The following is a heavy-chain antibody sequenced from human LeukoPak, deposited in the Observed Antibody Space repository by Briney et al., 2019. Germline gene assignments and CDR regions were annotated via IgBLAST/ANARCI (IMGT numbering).Heavy chain of an antibody. CDR1: RFTFRSYE. CDR3: ARAGYYYDSSGWAFDY. D-gene: IGHD3-22*01. J-gene: IGHJ4*02. V-gene: IGHV3-48*03. CDR2: ISSSGNTI. Sequence: PGGSLRLSCAASRFTFRSYEMNWVRQAPGKGLEWVSYISSSGNTIYYADSVKGRFTISRDNAKNSLYLQMNSLRAEDTAVYYCARAGYYYDSSGWAFDYWGQGTLVTVSS.